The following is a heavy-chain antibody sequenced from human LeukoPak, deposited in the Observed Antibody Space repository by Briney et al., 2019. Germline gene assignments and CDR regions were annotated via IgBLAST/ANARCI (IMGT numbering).Heavy chain of an antibody. V-gene: IGHV3-23*01. CDR3: ASQWLVLGAFDY. CDR1: GFTFSRFA. CDR2: ISSSGGST. Sequence: QPGGSLILSCAGSGFTFSRFAMSWVRQAPGRGLEWVSAISSSGGSTYYADSVKGRFTISRDNSKNTLYLQMNSLRAEDTAVYYCASQWLVLGAFDYWGQGTLVTVSS. D-gene: IGHD6-19*01. J-gene: IGHJ4*02.